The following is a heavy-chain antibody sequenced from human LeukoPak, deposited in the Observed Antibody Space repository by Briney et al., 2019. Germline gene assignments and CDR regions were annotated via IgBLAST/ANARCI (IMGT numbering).Heavy chain of an antibody. CDR3: AREGRYCSSTSCYTAFDI. V-gene: IGHV3-11*01. Sequence: PGGSLRLSCASSGFTFSDYYMSWIRQAPGKGLEGVSYISSSGSTIYYADSVKGRFTISRDNAKNSLYLQMNSLRAEDTAVYYSAREGRYCSSTSCYTAFDIWGQGTMVTVSS. D-gene: IGHD2-2*02. J-gene: IGHJ3*02. CDR1: GFTFSDYY. CDR2: ISSSGSTI.